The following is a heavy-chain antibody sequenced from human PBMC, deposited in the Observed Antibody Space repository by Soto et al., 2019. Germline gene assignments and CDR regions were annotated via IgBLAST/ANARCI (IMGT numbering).Heavy chain of an antibody. D-gene: IGHD3-22*01. CDR1: GYTFTNYG. J-gene: IGHJ3*02. CDR2: FDPEDGET. V-gene: IGHV1-24*01. Sequence: ASVKVSCKASGYTFTNYGITWVRQAPGQGLEWMGGFDPEDGETLYAQKFQGRVTMTEDTSTDTAYMELSSLRSEDTAVYYCATPFYDSSGYYYSSAFDIWGQGTMVTVSS. CDR3: ATPFYDSSGYYYSSAFDI.